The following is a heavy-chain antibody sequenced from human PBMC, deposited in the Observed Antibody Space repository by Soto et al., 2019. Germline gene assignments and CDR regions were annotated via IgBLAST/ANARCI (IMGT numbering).Heavy chain of an antibody. J-gene: IGHJ4*02. CDR2: ISHSGST. V-gene: IGHV4-4*02. CDR3: VCWMNYFDS. CDR1: GGYINDRNW. D-gene: IGHD2-8*01. Sequence: HVRLQESGPGLVTPSGTLSLTCTFSGGYINDRNWWTWVRQSPGKGLEWIGEISHSGSTNYNPSLKGRVTTSLDKSNNQFSLKLTSNCARRDDCSQGVCWMNYFDSWGQGILVTVSS.